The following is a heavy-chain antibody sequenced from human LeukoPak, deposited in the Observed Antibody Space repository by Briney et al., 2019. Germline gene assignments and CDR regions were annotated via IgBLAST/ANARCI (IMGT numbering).Heavy chain of an antibody. CDR2: IIHTGSA. CDR1: GGSFTNYY. J-gene: IGHJ5*02. V-gene: IGHV4-34*12. CDR3: AILNNAPLGYCSGSSCFRNWFDP. Sequence: SETMSLTCAVDGGSFTNYYWTWIRQPPGKGLEWIGEIIHTGSATYNPSLKSRVTISLDTSSNQFSLKLTSMTAADTAVYYCAILNNAPLGYCSGSSCFRNWFDPWGQGTLVTVSS. D-gene: IGHD2-15*01.